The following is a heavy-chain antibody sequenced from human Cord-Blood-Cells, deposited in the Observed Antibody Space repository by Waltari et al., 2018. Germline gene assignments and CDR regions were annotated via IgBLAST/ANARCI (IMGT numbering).Heavy chain of an antibody. V-gene: IGHV1-24*01. CDR1: GYNLTELP. CDR3: ATGKYSSSSY. Sequence: QVQLVQSGAQVKKPGASAKVSCQVSGYNLTELPMHWVRKSSGKGLEWKGGFDPEDGETIYEQKFQGRVTMTEDTSTDTAYMELSSLRSEDTAVYYCATGKYSSSSYLGQGTLVTVSS. CDR2: FDPEDGET. D-gene: IGHD6-6*01. J-gene: IGHJ4*02.